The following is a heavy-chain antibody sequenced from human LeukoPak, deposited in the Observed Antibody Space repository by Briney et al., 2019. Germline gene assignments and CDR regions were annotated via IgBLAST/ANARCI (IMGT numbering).Heavy chain of an antibody. V-gene: IGHV4-34*01. CDR2: INHSGST. J-gene: IGHJ6*02. Sequence: PSETLSLTCAVYGGSFSGYYWSWIRQPPGKGLEWSGEINHSGSTNYNPSLKSRVTISVDTSKNQFSLKLSSVTAADTAVYYCARIHRVATLSHYYYYGMDVWGQGTTVTVS. CDR3: ARIHRVATLSHYYYYGMDV. CDR1: GGSFSGYY. D-gene: IGHD5-12*01.